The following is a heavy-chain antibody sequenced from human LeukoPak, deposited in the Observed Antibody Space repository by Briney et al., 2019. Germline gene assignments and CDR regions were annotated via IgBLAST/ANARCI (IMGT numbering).Heavy chain of an antibody. V-gene: IGHV3-21*01. CDR1: GFTFSNYN. D-gene: IGHD2-21*02. CDR2: ITSTSSYK. Sequence: GGSLRLSCAAPGFTFSNYNMNWVRQAPGKGLEWISSITSTSSYKFYADSVKGRFTISRDNAKNSLYLQMNSLRVEDTAVYYCARRTLHIVVVTAMVGRPYAFDIWGQGTMVTVSS. J-gene: IGHJ3*02. CDR3: ARRTLHIVVVTAMVGRPYAFDI.